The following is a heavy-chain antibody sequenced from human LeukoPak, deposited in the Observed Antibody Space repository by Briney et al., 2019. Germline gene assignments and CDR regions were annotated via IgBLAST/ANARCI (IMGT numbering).Heavy chain of an antibody. D-gene: IGHD3/OR15-3a*01. Sequence: KSSETLSLTCTVSGGSISSYYWSWIRQPPGKGLEYIGFIYYNGSTNYNPSLKSRITISLDTSKNQFSLKLRSVTAADTAVYYCARSPSYDFWGGVRGFDYWGQGTLVTVSS. CDR3: ARSPSYDFWGGVRGFDY. CDR2: IYYNGST. CDR1: GGSISSYY. V-gene: IGHV4-59*01. J-gene: IGHJ4*02.